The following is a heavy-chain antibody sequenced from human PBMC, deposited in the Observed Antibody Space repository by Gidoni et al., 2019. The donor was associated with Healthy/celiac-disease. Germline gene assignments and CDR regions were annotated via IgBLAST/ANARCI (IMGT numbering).Heavy chain of an antibody. CDR3: ARETVVPAAMPYYYYYYMDV. J-gene: IGHJ6*03. Sequence: EVQLVESGGGLVQPGGSLRLSCAASGFTVSSNYMRWVRQAPGKGLVWFAVSYMGGSTYYEDTVKGRFTISRDNSKNTLYLQMNSLRAEDTAVYYCARETVVPAAMPYYYYYYMDVWGKGTTVTVSS. CDR2: SYMGGST. D-gene: IGHD2-2*01. V-gene: IGHV3-66*01. CDR1: GFTVSSNY.